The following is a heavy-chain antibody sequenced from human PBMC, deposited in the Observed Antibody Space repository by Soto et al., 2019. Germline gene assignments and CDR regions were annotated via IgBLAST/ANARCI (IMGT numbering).Heavy chain of an antibody. CDR3: ARGTGTTRRYYYYGMDV. CDR2: MNPNSGNT. Sequence: ASVKVSCKASGYTFTSYDINWVRQATGQGLEWMGWMNPNSGNTGYAQKFQGRVTMTRNTSISTAYMELSSLRSEDTAVYYCARGTGTTRRYYYYGMDVWGQGTTVTVSS. D-gene: IGHD1-7*01. V-gene: IGHV1-8*01. CDR1: GYTFTSYD. J-gene: IGHJ6*02.